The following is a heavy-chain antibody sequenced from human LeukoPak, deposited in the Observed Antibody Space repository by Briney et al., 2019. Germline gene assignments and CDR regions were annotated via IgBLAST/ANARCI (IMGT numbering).Heavy chain of an antibody. CDR1: GFTFSSYA. V-gene: IGHV3-23*01. D-gene: IGHD6-19*01. CDR3: AQDRFVSSGRDDY. CDR2: ISGSGENT. J-gene: IGHJ4*02. Sequence: GGSLRLSCAASGFTFSSYAMSWVRQAPEKGLEWVSGISGSGENTYYVDSVKGRFTTSRDNSKNTLYLQMTNLRVEDTAVYFRAQDRFVSSGRDDYWGQGTLVTVSS.